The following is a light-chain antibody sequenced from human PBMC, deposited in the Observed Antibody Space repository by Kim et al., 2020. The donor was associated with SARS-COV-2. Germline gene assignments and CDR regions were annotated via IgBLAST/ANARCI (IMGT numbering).Light chain of an antibody. J-gene: IGKJ2*01. CDR2: GAS. V-gene: IGKV3-20*01. CDR3: QQYGISPLYI. CDR1: QRVSSNY. Sequence: SAGESATLSCRASQRVSSNYLAWYRQKPGQYPRLFIYGASNRATGIPDRFSGSGSGTDFTLTIDRLEPEDFAVYYCQQYGISPLYIFGQGTKLEIK.